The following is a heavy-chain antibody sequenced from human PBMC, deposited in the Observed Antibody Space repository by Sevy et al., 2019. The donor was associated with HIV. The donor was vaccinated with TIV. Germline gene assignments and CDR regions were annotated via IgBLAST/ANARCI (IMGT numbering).Heavy chain of an antibody. CDR3: ATDIGWQWELLGERFFDS. Sequence: GGSLRLSCAASGFTFTNAWMNWVRQVPGKGLEWVGRIKSETYSGTTDYAAPVKGRFTIPRDDSDNKLYLRMNSLKNGDTAVYYGATDIGWQWELLGERFFDSWGQGTLVTVSS. CDR1: GFTFTNAW. CDR2: IKSETYSGTT. J-gene: IGHJ4*02. V-gene: IGHV3-15*07. D-gene: IGHD3-10*01.